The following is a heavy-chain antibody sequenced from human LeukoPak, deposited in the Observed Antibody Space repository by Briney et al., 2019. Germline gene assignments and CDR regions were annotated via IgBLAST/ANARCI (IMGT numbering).Heavy chain of an antibody. V-gene: IGHV1-58*01. D-gene: IGHD1-26*01. CDR3: AAAGSNGYSDAFDI. CDR2: IAVGSGNT. CDR1: GFTFTSSA. Sequence: SVKVSCKASGFTFTSSAVQWVRQARGQRLEWIGWIAVGSGNTNYTQKFQERVAITRDMSTSTAYMELSSLRSEDTAVYYCAAAGSNGYSDAFDIWGQGTMVTVSS. J-gene: IGHJ3*02.